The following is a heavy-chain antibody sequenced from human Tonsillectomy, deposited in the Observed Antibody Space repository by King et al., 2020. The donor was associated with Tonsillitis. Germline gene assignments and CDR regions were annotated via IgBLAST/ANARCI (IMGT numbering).Heavy chain of an antibody. CDR1: GFTFSGSA. D-gene: IGHD6-6*01. CDR3: TRSRQDSSTSTFDY. Sequence: EVQLVESGGGLVQPGGSLKLSCAASGFTFSGSAMHWVRQASGKGLEWVGHIRSKANSFATAYAASVKGRFTISRDVSKKTAYLQMNSLKTEDTAVYYCTRSRQDSSTSTFDYWGQGTVVTVSS. CDR2: IRSKANSFAT. V-gene: IGHV3-73*02. J-gene: IGHJ4*02.